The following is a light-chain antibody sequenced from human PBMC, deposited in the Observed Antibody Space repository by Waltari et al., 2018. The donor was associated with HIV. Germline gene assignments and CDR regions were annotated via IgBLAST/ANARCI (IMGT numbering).Light chain of an antibody. J-gene: IGKJ2*01. CDR2: AAS. V-gene: IGKV1-39*01. CDR3: QQSYTTPYT. CDR1: QNINRY. Sequence: DIHMTQSPSSLSASVGDRVTITCRASQNINRYLHWYQQKTGLAPKLLIYAASTLRSGVPSRFSGAGSGTDFTLTISSLQLDDFATYYCQQSYTTPYTFGQGTELDIK.